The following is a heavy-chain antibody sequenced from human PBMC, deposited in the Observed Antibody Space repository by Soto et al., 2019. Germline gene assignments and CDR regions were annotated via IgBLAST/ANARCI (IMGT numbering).Heavy chain of an antibody. J-gene: IGHJ4*02. D-gene: IGHD2-2*01. CDR1: GFTFSSYA. CDR2: ISGSGGST. Sequence: GGSLGLSCAASGFTFSSYAVSWVRQAPGKGLEWVSAISGSGGSTYYADSVKGRFTISRDNSKNTLYLQMNSLRAEDTAVYYCAKGEGFVVVPDATILDYWGQGTLVTVSS. CDR3: AKGEGFVVVPDATILDY. V-gene: IGHV3-23*01.